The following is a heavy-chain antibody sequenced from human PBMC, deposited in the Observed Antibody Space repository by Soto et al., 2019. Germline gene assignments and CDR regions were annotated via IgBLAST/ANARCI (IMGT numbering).Heavy chain of an antibody. CDR3: AKYRTTIFGVVTDYVDN. J-gene: IGHJ4*02. CDR1: GFTFSSYA. D-gene: IGHD3-3*01. Sequence: HVQLVESGGGVIQPGKSLRLSCAASGFTFSSYAMHWVRQAPGKGLEWVAFISYHGSHNYYADSVKGRFTISRDNSKNTLYLQMNSMRPEDTAVYFCAKYRTTIFGVVTDYVDNWGQGTVVTVSS. CDR2: ISYHGSHN. V-gene: IGHV3-30*18.